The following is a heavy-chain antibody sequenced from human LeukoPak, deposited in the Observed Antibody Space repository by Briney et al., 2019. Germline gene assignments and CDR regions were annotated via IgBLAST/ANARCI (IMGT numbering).Heavy chain of an antibody. V-gene: IGHV1-8*01. CDR1: GYTFTSYD. CDR3: ARGQGTIFGVVILDY. D-gene: IGHD3-3*01. Sequence: AASVKVSCKASGYTFTSYDINWVRQATGQGLEWTGWMNPNSGNTGYAQKFQGRVTMTRNTSISTAYMELSSLRSEDTAVYYCARGQGTIFGVVILDYWGQGTLVTVSS. J-gene: IGHJ4*02. CDR2: MNPNSGNT.